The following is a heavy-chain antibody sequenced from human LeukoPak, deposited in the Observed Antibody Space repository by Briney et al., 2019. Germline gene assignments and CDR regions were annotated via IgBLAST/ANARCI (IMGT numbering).Heavy chain of an antibody. Sequence: TGGSLRLSCSASGFTFDDYGMTWVRQVPGKGLEWVSGIKWNGGSTGYADSVKGRFTISRDNAKNTLYLQMNSLRAEDSAVYFCARDLNDLLQNYRSTWYPADYWGQGTLVTVSS. CDR3: ARDLNDLLQNYRSTWYPADY. J-gene: IGHJ4*02. CDR2: IKWNGGST. CDR1: GFTFDDYG. D-gene: IGHD6-13*01. V-gene: IGHV3-20*04.